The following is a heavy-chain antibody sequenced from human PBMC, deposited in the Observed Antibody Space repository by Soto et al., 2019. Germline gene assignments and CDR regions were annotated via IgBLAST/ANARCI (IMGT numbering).Heavy chain of an antibody. V-gene: IGHV1-18*04. CDR1: GYPFTSYG. CDR2: ISAYNGNT. Sequence: ASVKVSCKASGYPFTSYGISCVRQAPGQGLELMGWISAYNGNTKYAQKLQARVTMTTDTATSTAYMEXTSRRSDDAAVSYCASIIAEAGPCYFDYWDQGTLLSVCS. D-gene: IGHD6-13*01. CDR3: ASIIAEAGPCYFDY. J-gene: IGHJ4*02.